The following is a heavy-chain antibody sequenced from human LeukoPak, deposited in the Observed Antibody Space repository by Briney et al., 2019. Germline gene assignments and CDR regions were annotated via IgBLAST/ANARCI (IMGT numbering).Heavy chain of an antibody. CDR2: INHSGST. CDR1: GGSFSGYY. V-gene: IGHV4-34*01. CDR3: ARGLRSRYSSSLDSN. D-gene: IGHD6-13*01. J-gene: IGHJ4*01. Sequence: NASETLSLTCAVYGGSFSGYYWSWIRQPPGKGLEWIGEINHSGSTNYNPSLKSRVTISVDTSKNQFSLKLSSVTAADTAVYYCARGLRSRYSSSLDSNWGQGTLVTVSS.